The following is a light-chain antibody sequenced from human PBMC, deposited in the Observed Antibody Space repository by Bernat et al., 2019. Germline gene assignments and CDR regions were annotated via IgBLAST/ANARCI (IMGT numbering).Light chain of an antibody. CDR2: DVR. CDR1: SSYVGGYNY. Sequence: QSALTQPASVSGSPGQSITISCTGTSSYVGGYNYVSWYQQHPGRAPKLMIYDVRDRPSGISNLFSGSKSGNTASLTSSGLLAEDEADYYCSSYTGSGTLVFGGGTRLTVL. V-gene: IGLV2-14*03. J-gene: IGLJ3*02. CDR3: SSYTGSGTLV.